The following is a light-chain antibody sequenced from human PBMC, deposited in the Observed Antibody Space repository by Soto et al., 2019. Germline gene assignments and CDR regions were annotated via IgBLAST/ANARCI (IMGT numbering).Light chain of an antibody. V-gene: IGLV2-23*01. J-gene: IGLJ1*01. CDR1: SSDVGSYDL. Sequence: QSVLTQPASVSGSPGQSITISCTGSSSDVGSYDLVSWYQQHPGKAPKLIIHEATKRPSGVSNRFSGSKSGNTASLTISGLQADDEADYYCCSYAGSGTYVFGIGTKVTV. CDR2: EAT. CDR3: CSYAGSGTYV.